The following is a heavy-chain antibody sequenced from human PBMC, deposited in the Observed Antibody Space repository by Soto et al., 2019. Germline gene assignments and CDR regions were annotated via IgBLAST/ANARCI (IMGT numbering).Heavy chain of an antibody. CDR1: GGSISSSPYY. D-gene: IGHD3-16*01. V-gene: IGHV4-39*02. CDR3: ARNAAGGAYLY. CDR2: VFHSGTT. J-gene: IGHJ4*02. Sequence: QLHLQESGPGLLKPSGTLSLTCSVSGGSISSSPYYWGWIRQPPGKGLEWIGRVFHSGTTYYHPSLKSRLTIAVDTSRNHFTLNLTSVTASDTAVYYCARNAAGGAYLYWGQGILVAVSS.